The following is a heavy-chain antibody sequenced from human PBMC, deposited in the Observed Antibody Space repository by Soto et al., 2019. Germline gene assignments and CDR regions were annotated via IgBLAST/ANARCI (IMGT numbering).Heavy chain of an antibody. J-gene: IGHJ4*02. V-gene: IGHV1-3*04. CDR3: ARDFNWAVDY. Sequence: ASVKVSCKASGYTFTSNSMHWVRQAPGQRLEWMGWIHIEKGNTKYSEKFQGRVTITRDTSATTAYMELSGLGSEDTAVYFCARDFNWAVDYWGQGTLVTVSS. CDR2: IHIEKGNT. D-gene: IGHD7-27*01. CDR1: GYTFTSNS.